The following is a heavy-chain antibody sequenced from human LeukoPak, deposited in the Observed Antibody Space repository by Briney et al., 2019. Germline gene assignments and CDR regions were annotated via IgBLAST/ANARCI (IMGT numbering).Heavy chain of an antibody. CDR1: EFTFSSSA. CDR2: ISGSGVAT. D-gene: IGHD2-15*01. V-gene: IGHV3-23*01. Sequence: GGSLRLSCAASEFTFSSSAMNWVRQAPGKGLEWVSTISGSGVATQYADSVKGRFTISRDNSKNTLYLQMSSLRVDDTAVYYCAKSPRGGSPYYFDCWGQGTPDTVSS. CDR3: AKSPRGGSPYYFDC. J-gene: IGHJ4*02.